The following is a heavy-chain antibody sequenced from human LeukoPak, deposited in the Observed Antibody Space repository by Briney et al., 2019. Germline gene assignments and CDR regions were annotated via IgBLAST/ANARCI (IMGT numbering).Heavy chain of an antibody. D-gene: IGHD3-16*02. J-gene: IGHJ4*02. Sequence: GGSLRLSCAASGFTFSSYAMSWVRQAPGKGLEWVANIKQDGSEKYYVDSVKGRFTISRGNAKNSLYLQMNSLRAEDTAVYYCARGYDYVWGSYRYTFDYWGQGTLVTVSS. CDR1: GFTFSSYA. CDR2: IKQDGSEK. CDR3: ARGYDYVWGSYRYTFDY. V-gene: IGHV3-7*04.